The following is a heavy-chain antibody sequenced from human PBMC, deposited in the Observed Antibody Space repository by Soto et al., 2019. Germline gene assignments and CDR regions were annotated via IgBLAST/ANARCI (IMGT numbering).Heavy chain of an antibody. Sequence: PGGSLRLSCAASGFTVSSNYMSWVRQAPGKGLEWVSVIYSGGSTYYADSVKGRFTISRDNSKNTLYLQMNSLRAEDTAVYYCARDRGYFFSSGYSSYYYGIAVCGQRTT. J-gene: IGHJ6*02. CDR3: ARDRGYFFSSGYSSYYYGIAV. D-gene: IGHD3-22*01. V-gene: IGHV3-66*01. CDR1: GFTVSSNY. CDR2: IYSGGST.